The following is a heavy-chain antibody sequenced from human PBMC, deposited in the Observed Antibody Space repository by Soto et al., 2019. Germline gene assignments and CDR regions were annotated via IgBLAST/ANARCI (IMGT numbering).Heavy chain of an antibody. CDR1: GYTFTSYG. D-gene: IGHD3-10*01. CDR2: ISAYNGNT. V-gene: IGHV1-18*01. J-gene: IGHJ5*02. CDR3: ARVGLKYLRWFDP. Sequence: GSVKVSCTASGYTFTSYGISWVRQAPGQGLEWMGWISAYNGNTNYTQKLQGRVTITRDTSANTVYMELSSLTTEDTAVYYCARVGLKYLRWFDPWGQGSLVTVSS.